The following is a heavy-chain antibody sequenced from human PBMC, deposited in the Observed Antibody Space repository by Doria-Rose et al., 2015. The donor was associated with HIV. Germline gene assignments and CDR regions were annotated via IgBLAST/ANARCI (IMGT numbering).Heavy chain of an antibody. CDR3: ARGVYGGSCYVKY. J-gene: IGHJ4*02. CDR2: INVGDGNT. V-gene: IGHV1-3*01. D-gene: IGHD2-15*01. Sequence: SGAEVKKPGASVKVSCKASGFTLSSYSIHWVRQAPGQSLEWMGWINVGDGNTKYSQKFQGRVTITRDTSASTASMELSSLTFEDTSAYYCARGVYGGSCYVKYWGQGTLVAVSS. CDR1: GFTLSSYS.